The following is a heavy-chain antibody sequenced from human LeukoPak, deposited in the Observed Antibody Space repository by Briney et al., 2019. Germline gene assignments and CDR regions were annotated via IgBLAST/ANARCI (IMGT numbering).Heavy chain of an antibody. V-gene: IGHV5-51*01. CDR3: ASDYDILTGPFDP. CDR1: GYSFTSYW. Sequence: GASLKISCKGSGYSFTSYWIGWVRQMPGKGLEWMGIIYPGDSDTRYSPSFQGQVTISADKSISTAYLQWSSLEASDTAMYYCASDYDILTGPFDPWGQGTLVTVSS. CDR2: IYPGDSDT. J-gene: IGHJ5*02. D-gene: IGHD3-9*01.